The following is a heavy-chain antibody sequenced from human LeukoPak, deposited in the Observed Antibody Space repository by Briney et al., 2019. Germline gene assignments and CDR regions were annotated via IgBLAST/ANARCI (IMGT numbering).Heavy chain of an antibody. D-gene: IGHD6-13*01. CDR1: GFTFSSYA. J-gene: IGHJ4*02. CDR3: AKDRGIAAAGTSLPTFDY. Sequence: GRSLRLSCAASGFTFSSYAMSWVRQAPGKGLEWVSAISGSGGSTYYADSVKGRFTISRDNSKNTLYLQMNSLRAEDTAVYYCAKDRGIAAAGTSLPTFDYWGQGTLVTVSS. CDR2: ISGSGGST. V-gene: IGHV3-23*01.